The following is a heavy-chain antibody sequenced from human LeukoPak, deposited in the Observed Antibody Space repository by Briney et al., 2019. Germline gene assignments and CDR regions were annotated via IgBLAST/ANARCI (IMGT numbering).Heavy chain of an antibody. J-gene: IGHJ6*02. V-gene: IGHV3-21*01. Sequence: PGGSLRLSCAASGFTFSSYSMNWVRQAPGKGLEWVSSISSSSYIYYADSVKGRFTISRDNAENLLYLQMNSLRSEDTAVYYCAREYSSSSGYYGMDVWGQGTTVTVSS. CDR3: AREYSSSSGYYGMDV. D-gene: IGHD6-6*01. CDR1: GFTFSSYS. CDR2: ISSSSYI.